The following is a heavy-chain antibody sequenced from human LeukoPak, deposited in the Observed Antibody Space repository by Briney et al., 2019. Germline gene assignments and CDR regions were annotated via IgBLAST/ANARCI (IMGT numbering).Heavy chain of an antibody. D-gene: IGHD6-6*01. V-gene: IGHV3-30-3*02. J-gene: IGHJ4*02. Sequence: PGRSLRLSCAASGFTFSSYAMHWVRQAPGKGLEWVAVISYDGSNKYYADSVKDRFTISRDNSKNTLYLHMNSLTAEDTAVYYCAKLGGYSSSSLRNFGGQGTLVTVSS. CDR2: ISYDGSNK. CDR3: AKLGGYSSSSLRNF. CDR1: GFTFSSYA.